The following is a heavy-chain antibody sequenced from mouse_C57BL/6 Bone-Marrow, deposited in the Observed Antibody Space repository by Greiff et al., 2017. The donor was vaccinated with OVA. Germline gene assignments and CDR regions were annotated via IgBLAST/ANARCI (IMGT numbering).Heavy chain of an antibody. J-gene: IGHJ1*03. V-gene: IGHV1-39*01. D-gene: IGHD1-1*01. Sequence: VQLQQSGPELVKPGASVKISCKASGYSFTDYNMNWVKQSNGKSLEWIGVINPNYGTTSYNQKFKGKATLTVDQSSSTAYMQLNSLTTEDSAVYYCAFYYGSSYRYFDVWGTGTTVTVSS. CDR1: GYSFTDYN. CDR2: INPNYGTT. CDR3: AFYYGSSYRYFDV.